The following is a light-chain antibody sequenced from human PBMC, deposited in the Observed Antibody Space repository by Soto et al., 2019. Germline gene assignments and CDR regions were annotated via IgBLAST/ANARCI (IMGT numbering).Light chain of an antibody. CDR3: QQYGSSSFT. V-gene: IGKV3-20*01. J-gene: IGKJ3*01. Sequence: EIVLTPSPDTLSLSPGERATLSCRASQSVSTNSLAWYQQNPGQAPRPLIYGASSRATGTPDRFSGSGSGTDFTPPISRLEPEDFAVYYCQQYGSSSFTFGPGTKVVI. CDR1: QSVSTNS. CDR2: GAS.